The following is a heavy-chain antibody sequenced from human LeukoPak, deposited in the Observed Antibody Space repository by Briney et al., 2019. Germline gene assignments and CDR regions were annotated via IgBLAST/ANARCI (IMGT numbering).Heavy chain of an antibody. D-gene: IGHD1-26*01. J-gene: IGHJ4*02. CDR3: ARDRGNSYFDY. CDR1: GFTFSSYS. Sequence: GGSLRLSCAASGFTFSSYSMNWVRQAPGKGLEWVSSISSSSSYIYYADSVKGRFTISRDNSKNTLYLQMNSLRADDTAVYYCARDRGNSYFDYWGQGTLVTVSS. V-gene: IGHV3-21*01. CDR2: ISSSSSYI.